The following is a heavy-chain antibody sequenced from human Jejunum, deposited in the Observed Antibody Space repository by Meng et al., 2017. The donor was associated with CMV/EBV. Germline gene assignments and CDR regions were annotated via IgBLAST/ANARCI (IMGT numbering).Heavy chain of an antibody. D-gene: IGHD3-3*01. J-gene: IGHJ5*02. CDR2: IYYNGDT. CDR1: GDSLSSHY. Sequence: GDSLSSHYWNWIRQPPGKGLEWIGYIYYNGDTNYNPSLKSRATISVDTSKNQFSLRLNSVTAADTAVYYCPRDLDPYDFWAWFDPWGLGTLVTVSS. V-gene: IGHV4-59*11. CDR3: PRDLDPYDFWAWFDP.